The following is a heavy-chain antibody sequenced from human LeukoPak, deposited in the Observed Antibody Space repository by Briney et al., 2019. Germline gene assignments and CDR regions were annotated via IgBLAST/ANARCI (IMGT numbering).Heavy chain of an antibody. J-gene: IGHJ6*03. V-gene: IGHV3-11*01. CDR1: GFTFSDYY. D-gene: IGHD1-26*01. CDR2: ISSSGSTI. CDR3: AREIRYSGSSYLGRWSPNRYYYMDV. Sequence: GGSLRLSCAASGFTFSDYYMSWIRQAPGKGLEWVSYISSSGSTIYYADSVKGRFTISRDNAKNSLYLQMNSLRAEDTAVYYCAREIRYSGSSYLGRWSPNRYYYMDVWGKGTTVTVSS.